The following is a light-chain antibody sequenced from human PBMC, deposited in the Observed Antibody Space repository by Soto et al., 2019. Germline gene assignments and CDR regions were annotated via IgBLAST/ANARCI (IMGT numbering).Light chain of an antibody. CDR3: QQYDNVPPT. CDR1: HDISNY. J-gene: IGKJ3*01. CDR2: DAS. V-gene: IGKV1-33*01. Sequence: DIQMTQSPSSLSASVGDRVTITCQASHDISNYLNWYQQKPGKAPKLLIYDASNLETGVPSRFSGSGSGTDFTFTISXLEPEDIATYYCQQYDNVPPTFGPGTKVDI.